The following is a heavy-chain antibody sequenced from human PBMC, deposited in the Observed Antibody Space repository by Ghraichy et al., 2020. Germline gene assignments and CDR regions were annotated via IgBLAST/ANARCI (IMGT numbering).Heavy chain of an antibody. D-gene: IGHD1-26*01. CDR1: GGTFSSYA. Sequence: SVKVSCKASGGTFSSYAISWVRQAPGQGLEWMGGIIPIFGTANYAQKFQGRVTITADESTSTAYMELSSLRSEDTAVYYCARAWATGATQFYYFDYWGQGTLVTVSS. CDR3: ARAWATGATQFYYFDY. CDR2: IIPIFGTA. V-gene: IGHV1-69*13. J-gene: IGHJ4*02.